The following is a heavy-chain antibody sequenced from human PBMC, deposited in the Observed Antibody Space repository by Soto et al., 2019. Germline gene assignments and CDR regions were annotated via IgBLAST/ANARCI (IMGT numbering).Heavy chain of an antibody. J-gene: IGHJ4*02. V-gene: IGHV1-69*01. CDR3: ARDPAVGGGNSISGAD. D-gene: IGHD2-21*02. CDR2: IIPIFGTA. CDR1: GGTFSSYA. Sequence: QVQLVQSGAEVKKPGSSVKVSCKASGGTFSSYAISWVRQAPGQGLEWMGGIIPIFGTANYAQKFQGRVTMPADESTSTAHMEMSSLRSEDTAVYYCARDPAVGGGNSISGADWGQGTLVTVSS.